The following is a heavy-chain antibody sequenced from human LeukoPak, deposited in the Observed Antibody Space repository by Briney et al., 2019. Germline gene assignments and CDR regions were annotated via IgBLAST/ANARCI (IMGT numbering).Heavy chain of an antibody. CDR1: GFTFSSYA. Sequence: GGSLRLSCAASGFTFSSYAMSWVRQAPGKGLEWVSAISGSGGSTYYADSVKGRFTISRDNSKNTLYLQMNSLRAEDTAVYYCARYGVQGCNTVGCYRSFFYYGMDVWGQGTTVTVSS. V-gene: IGHV3-23*01. J-gene: IGHJ6*02. D-gene: IGHD2-2*01. CDR3: ARYGVQGCNTVGCYRSFFYYGMDV. CDR2: ISGSGGST.